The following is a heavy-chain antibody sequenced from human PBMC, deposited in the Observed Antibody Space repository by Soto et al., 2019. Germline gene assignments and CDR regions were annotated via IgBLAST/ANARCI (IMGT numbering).Heavy chain of an antibody. Sequence: GGSLRLSCAASGFTFSSYWMSWVRQAPGKGLEWVANIKQDGSEKYYVDSVKGRFTISRDNAKNTLYLQMNSLRAEDTAVYYCARVGAYYDILTGYHDYYYYGMDVWGQGTTVTVSS. D-gene: IGHD3-9*01. CDR3: ARVGAYYDILTGYHDYYYYGMDV. CDR2: IKQDGSEK. V-gene: IGHV3-7*01. CDR1: GFTFSSYW. J-gene: IGHJ6*02.